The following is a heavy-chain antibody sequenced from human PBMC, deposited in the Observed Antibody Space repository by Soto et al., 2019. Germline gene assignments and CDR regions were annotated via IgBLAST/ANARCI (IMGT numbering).Heavy chain of an antibody. Sequence: GGSLRLSCAASGFTFSSYAMSRVRQAPGKGLEWVSAISGSGGSTYYADSVKGRFTISRDNSKNTLYLQMNSLRAEDTAVYYCAKETVVVVAAKNYYYYYGMDVWGQGTTVTVSS. D-gene: IGHD2-15*01. J-gene: IGHJ6*02. CDR2: ISGSGGST. CDR1: GFTFSSYA. V-gene: IGHV3-23*01. CDR3: AKETVVVVAAKNYYYYYGMDV.